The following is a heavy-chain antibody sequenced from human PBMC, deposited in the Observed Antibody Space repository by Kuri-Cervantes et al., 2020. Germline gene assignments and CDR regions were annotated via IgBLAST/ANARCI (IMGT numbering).Heavy chain of an antibody. CDR1: AGTFSRYA. J-gene: IGHJ5*02. V-gene: IGHV1-69*05. CDR2: IITIFGTA. Sequence: SVKVSCNASAGTFSRYAISWLRQAPGQGLEWMGVIITIFGTANYGQKFQGRVTITTDESTSTAYMELSSLRSEDTAVYYCARERMGRGVGRGGWFDPWGQGTLVTVSS. D-gene: IGHD3-10*01. CDR3: ARERMGRGVGRGGWFDP.